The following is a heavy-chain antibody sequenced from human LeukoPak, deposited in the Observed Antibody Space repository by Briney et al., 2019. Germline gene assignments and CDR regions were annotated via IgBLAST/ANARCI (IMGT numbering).Heavy chain of an antibody. D-gene: IGHD3-22*01. Sequence: ASVKVSCKASGYTFTSYGISWVRQAPGQGLEWMGIINPSGGSKSYAQKFQGRVTMTRDTSTSTVYLELSSLRSEDTAVYYCARDRLKNYYDSTNGAFDIWGQGTMVTVSS. J-gene: IGHJ3*02. CDR1: GYTFTSYG. CDR3: ARDRLKNYYDSTNGAFDI. V-gene: IGHV1-46*01. CDR2: INPSGGSK.